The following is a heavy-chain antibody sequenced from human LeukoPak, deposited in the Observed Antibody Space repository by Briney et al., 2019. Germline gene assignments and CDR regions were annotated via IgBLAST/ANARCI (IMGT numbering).Heavy chain of an antibody. CDR1: GFTVSSNY. CDR2: IYSGGST. Sequence: GSLRLSCAASGFTVSSNYMSWVRQAPGKGLEWVSVIYSGGSTYYADSVKGRFTISRDNSKNTLYLQMNSLRAEDTAVYYCARDAYYYDQVGAFDIWGQGTMVTVSS. D-gene: IGHD3-22*01. J-gene: IGHJ3*02. V-gene: IGHV3-66*02. CDR3: ARDAYYYDQVGAFDI.